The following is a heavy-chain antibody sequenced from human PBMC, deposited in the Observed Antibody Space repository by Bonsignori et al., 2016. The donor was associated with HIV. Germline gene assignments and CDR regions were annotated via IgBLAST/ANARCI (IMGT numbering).Heavy chain of an antibody. CDR2: ISYDGLNK. D-gene: IGHD4-11*01. CDR1: GFIFSNSA. V-gene: IGHV3-30*09. CDR3: ARWPTGAYYLDY. Sequence: QVQLVESGGGVVQPGRSLRLSCVASGFIFSNSAMHWVRQAPGKGLEWVAVISYDGLNKYYANSVKGRFAISRDNSKNTLYLQMNSLRAEDTALFYCARWPTGAYYLDY. J-gene: IGHJ4*01.